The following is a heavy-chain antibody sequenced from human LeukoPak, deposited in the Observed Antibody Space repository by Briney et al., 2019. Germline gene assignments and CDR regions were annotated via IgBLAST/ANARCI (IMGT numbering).Heavy chain of an antibody. D-gene: IGHD3-9*01. CDR1: GFTFNSYS. J-gene: IGHJ4*02. V-gene: IGHV3-23*01. CDR2: IDGSCGNT. CDR3: AELGGFDILTGIDH. Sequence: GGSLRLSCATSGFTFNSYSMSWVRQAPGKGLEWVSSIDGSCGNTYHADSVKGRFTISRDTSKNTLYLQMNSLKVEDTAKYYCAELGGFDILTGIDHWGQGTLVTVSS.